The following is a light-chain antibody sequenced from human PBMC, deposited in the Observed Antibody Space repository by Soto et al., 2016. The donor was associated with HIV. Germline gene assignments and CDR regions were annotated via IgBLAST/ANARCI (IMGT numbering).Light chain of an antibody. CDR3: NSRDSSGHLLI. CDR2: GKN. CDR1: SLRRYY. V-gene: IGLV3-19*01. Sequence: SSELTQDPAVSVALGQTVRITCQGDSLRRYYASWYQQKPGQAPVLVIYGKNNRPSGIPDRFSGSSSGNTASLTITGAQAEDEADYYCNSRDSSGHLLIFGGGTKLTVL. J-gene: IGLJ2*01.